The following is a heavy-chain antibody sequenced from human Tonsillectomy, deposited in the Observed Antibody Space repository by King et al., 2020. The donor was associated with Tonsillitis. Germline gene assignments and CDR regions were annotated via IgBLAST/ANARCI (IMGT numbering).Heavy chain of an antibody. D-gene: IGHD3-22*01. V-gene: IGHV4-30-2*01. CDR3: ARVVGNDSSGYYLDY. CDR2: IYHSGST. Sequence: QLQESGSGLVKPSQTLSLTCAVSGGSISSGGNSWSWIRQPPGKGLEWIGYIYHSGSTYYNPTLKSRVTTSVDRSKNQFSLKLSSVTAADTAVYYCARVVGNDSSGYYLDYWGQGTLVTVSS. CDR1: GGSISSGGNS. J-gene: IGHJ4*02.